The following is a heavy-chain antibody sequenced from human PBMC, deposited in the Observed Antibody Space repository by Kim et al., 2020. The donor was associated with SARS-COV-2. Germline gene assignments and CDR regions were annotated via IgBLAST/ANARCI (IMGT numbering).Heavy chain of an antibody. CDR1: GFTFSSYG. D-gene: IGHD3-9*01. V-gene: IGHV3-33*01. Sequence: GGSLRLSCAASGFTFSSYGMHWVRQAPGKGLEWVAVIWYDGSNKYYADSVKGRFTISRDNSKNTLYLQMNSLRAEDTAVYYCASTGFYDILTGSVNDGFAIGDQGRMVTVSS. J-gene: IGHJ3*02. CDR2: IWYDGSNK. CDR3: ASTGFYDILTGSVNDGFAI.